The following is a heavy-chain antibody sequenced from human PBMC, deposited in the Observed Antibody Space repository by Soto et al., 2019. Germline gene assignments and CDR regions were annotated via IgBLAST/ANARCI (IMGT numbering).Heavy chain of an antibody. CDR3: ARGIAAPPVYYFDY. CDR2: IIPILGIA. J-gene: IGHJ4*02. V-gene: IGHV1-69*02. Sequence: QVQLVQSGAEVKKPGSSVKVSCKASGGTFSSYTISWVRQAPGQGLEWMGRIIPILGIANYAQKFQGRVTXXAXKXXSTAYMELSSLRSEDTAVYYCARGIAAPPVYYFDYWGQGTLVTVSS. D-gene: IGHD6-25*01. CDR1: GGTFSSYT.